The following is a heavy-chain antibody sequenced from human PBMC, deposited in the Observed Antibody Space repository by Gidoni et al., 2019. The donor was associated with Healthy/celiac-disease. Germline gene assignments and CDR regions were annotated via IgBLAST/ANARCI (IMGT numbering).Heavy chain of an antibody. CDR3: ARDLTMVRGVITKYGMDV. Sequence: VQLVESGGGVAEPGRSLRLSCAASGVTFSSTGRHWVRQAPGKGLEWVAVIWYDGSNNYYADSVKGRFTIARDKSKNTLYLQMNSLRAEDTAVYYCARDLTMVRGVITKYGMDVWGQGTTVTVSS. D-gene: IGHD3-10*01. CDR1: GVTFSSTG. V-gene: IGHV3-33*01. CDR2: IWYDGSNN. J-gene: IGHJ6*02.